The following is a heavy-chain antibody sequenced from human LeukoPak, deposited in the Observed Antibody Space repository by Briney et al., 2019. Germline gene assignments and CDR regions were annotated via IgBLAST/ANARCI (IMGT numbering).Heavy chain of an antibody. CDR2: IFGSGGST. D-gene: IGHD2-15*01. Sequence: PGGSLRLSCAASGFTFSSYAMNWVRQAPGKRLEWVSSIFGSGGSTYYADSVKGRFTFSRDNSKNTLYLQMNSLRAEDTAVYYCAKVDLEYCSGVRCYSFDYWGQGTPVTVSS. J-gene: IGHJ4*02. V-gene: IGHV3-23*01. CDR1: GFTFSSYA. CDR3: AKVDLEYCSGVRCYSFDY.